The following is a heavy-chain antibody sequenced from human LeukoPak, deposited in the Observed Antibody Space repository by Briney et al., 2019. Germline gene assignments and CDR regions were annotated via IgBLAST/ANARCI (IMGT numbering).Heavy chain of an antibody. V-gene: IGHV3-21*01. CDR2: VSSSSSYI. CDR3: ARGSLWGLGFKPFDY. CDR1: GFTFSSYS. Sequence: GGSLRLSCAASGFTFSSYSMNWVRQAPGKGLEWVSSVSSSSSYIYYADSVKGRFTISRDNAKNSLYLQMNSLRAEDTAVYYCARGSLWGLGFKPFDYWGQGTLVTVSS. J-gene: IGHJ4*02. D-gene: IGHD7-27*01.